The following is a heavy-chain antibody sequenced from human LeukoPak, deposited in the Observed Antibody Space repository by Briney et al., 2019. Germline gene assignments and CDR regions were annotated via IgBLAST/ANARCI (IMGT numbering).Heavy chain of an antibody. CDR2: IYYSGST. D-gene: IGHD3-3*02. Sequence: SETLSLTCTVSGGSISSYYWSWIRQPPGKGLEWIGYIYYSGSTNYNPSLKSRVTISVDTSKNQFSLKLSSVTDADTAVYYCARGADGSPGILDYWGQGTLVTVSS. CDR1: GGSISSYY. V-gene: IGHV4-59*08. J-gene: IGHJ4*02. CDR3: ARGADGSPGILDY.